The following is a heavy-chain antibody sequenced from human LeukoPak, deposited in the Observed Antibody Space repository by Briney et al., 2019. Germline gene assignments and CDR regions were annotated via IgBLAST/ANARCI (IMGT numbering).Heavy chain of an antibody. J-gene: IGHJ3*02. V-gene: IGHV1-69*13. CDR1: GGTFSSYT. CDR3: ARSRITMIVVVILYDAFGI. CDR2: IIPIFGTA. Sequence: SVKVSCKASGGTFSSYTISWVRQAPRQGLEWMGGIIPIFGTANYAQKFQGRVTITADESTSTAYMELSSLRSEDTAVYYCARSRITMIVVVILYDAFGIWGQGTMVTVSS. D-gene: IGHD3-22*01.